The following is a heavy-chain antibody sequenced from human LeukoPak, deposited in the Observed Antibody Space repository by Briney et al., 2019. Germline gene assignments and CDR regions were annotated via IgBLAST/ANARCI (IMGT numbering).Heavy chain of an antibody. CDR2: IKQDGSQR. J-gene: IGHJ4*02. CDR1: GFNFNKYD. Sequence: GGSLRLSCAASGFNFNKYDMTWVRQAPGKGPEWVANIKQDGSQRYYVDSVRGRFTISRDNAKNSLFLQMNGLRAEDTAVYYCARRGGSSSRRSTIDYWGQGTLVTVSS. D-gene: IGHD6-6*01. CDR3: ARRGGSSSRRSTIDY. V-gene: IGHV3-7*01.